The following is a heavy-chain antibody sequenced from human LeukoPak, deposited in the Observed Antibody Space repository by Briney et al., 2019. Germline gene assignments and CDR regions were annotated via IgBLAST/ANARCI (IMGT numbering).Heavy chain of an antibody. CDR1: GFTFGDYA. CDR3: TREYCSGGSCYEYYFDY. V-gene: IGHV3-49*04. Sequence: PGRSLRLSCTASGFTFGDYATSWVRQAPGKGLEWVGFIRSKAYGGTTEYAASVKGRFTISRDDSKSIAYLQLNSLKTEDTAVYYCTREYCSGGSCYEYYFDYWGQGTLVTVSS. J-gene: IGHJ4*02. D-gene: IGHD2-15*01. CDR2: IRSKAYGGTT.